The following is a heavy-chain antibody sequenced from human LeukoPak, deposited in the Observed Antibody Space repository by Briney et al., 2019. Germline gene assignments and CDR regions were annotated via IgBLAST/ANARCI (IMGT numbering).Heavy chain of an antibody. CDR2: IYTSGST. CDR1: GGSISSGSYY. D-gene: IGHD6-6*01. Sequence: SETLSLTCTVSGGSISSGSYYWSWIRQPAGKGLEWIGRIYTSGSTNYNPSLKSRVTISVDTSKNQFSLKLSSVTAADTAVYYCARLPRSYSSSSDAGGDYWGQGTLVTVSS. V-gene: IGHV4-61*02. CDR3: ARLPRSYSSSSDAGGDY. J-gene: IGHJ4*02.